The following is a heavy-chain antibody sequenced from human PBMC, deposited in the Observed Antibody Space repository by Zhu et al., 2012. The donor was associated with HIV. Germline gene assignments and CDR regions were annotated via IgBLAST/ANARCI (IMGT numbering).Heavy chain of an antibody. D-gene: IGHD6-19*01. CDR1: GFTFSSYS. V-gene: IGHV3-21*01. Sequence: EVQLVESGGGLVKPGGSLRLSCAASGFTFSSYSMNWVRQAPGKGLEWVSSISSSSSYIYYADSVKGRFTISRDNAKNSLYLQMNSLRAEDTAVYYCARGVAVAGTGGGYYYYYMDVWGKGTTVTVSS. CDR2: ISSSSSYI. CDR3: ARGVAVAGTGGGYYYYYMDV. J-gene: IGHJ6*03.